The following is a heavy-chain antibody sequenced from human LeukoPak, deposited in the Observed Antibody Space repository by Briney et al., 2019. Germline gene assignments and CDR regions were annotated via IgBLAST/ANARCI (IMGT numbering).Heavy chain of an antibody. V-gene: IGHV3-33*03. CDR3: TTPPIYYSGYQ. Sequence: PGGSLRLSCAASGFTFSTFPMHWVRQAPGKGPDWVASLSHDGSNKYYADSVKGRFTISRDNSKNTLYLNMDSLRTDDTATYYCTTPPIYYSGYQWGQGTLVTVSS. D-gene: IGHD5-12*01. CDR2: LSHDGSNK. J-gene: IGHJ4*02. CDR1: GFTFSTFP.